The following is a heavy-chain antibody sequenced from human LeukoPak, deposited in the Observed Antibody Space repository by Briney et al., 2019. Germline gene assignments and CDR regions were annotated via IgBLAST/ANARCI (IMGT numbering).Heavy chain of an antibody. D-gene: IGHD2/OR15-2a*01. CDR1: GSPFSDYW. CDR2: INNDGTDT. CDR3: TRDFYGIDS. V-gene: IGHV3-74*01. J-gene: IGHJ4*02. Sequence: GGSLRLSCAASGSPFSDYWMQWVRQVPGKGLVWVSHINNDGTDTKYADSVKGRFTISRDNARNTLYLQMNTLRAEDTAVYYCTRDFYGIDSWGQGTLVTVSS.